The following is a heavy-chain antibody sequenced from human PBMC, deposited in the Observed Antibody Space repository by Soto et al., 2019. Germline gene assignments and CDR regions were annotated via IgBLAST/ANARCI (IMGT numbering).Heavy chain of an antibody. V-gene: IGHV3-64D*06. CDR3: AASTTTVISSYTS. D-gene: IGHD4-4*01. Sequence: PGGSLRLSCSASGFMFSNCAMHWVRQAPGKGPEYVSAISSDGGDTFYADSVKARFTVSRDNNRNRLYLQMRSLRLEDTAIYYCAASTTTVISSYTSWGQGTQVTVS. CDR1: GFMFSNCA. J-gene: IGHJ4*02. CDR2: ISSDGGDT.